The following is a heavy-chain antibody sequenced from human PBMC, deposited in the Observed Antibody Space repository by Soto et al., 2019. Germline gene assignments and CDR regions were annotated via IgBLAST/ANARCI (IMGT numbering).Heavy chain of an antibody. CDR1: GFTFSSYA. CDR2: ISGSGDIT. D-gene: IGHD2-15*01. J-gene: IGHJ6*03. CDR3: ARDTPLDSYYYMDV. V-gene: IGHV3-23*01. Sequence: PGGSLRLSCAASGFTFSSYAMSWVRLAPGGGLEWVSTISGSGDITYYADSVKGRFTISRDNAKNTLYLQMDSLRAEDTAVYYCARDTPLDSYYYMDVWGKGTTVTVSS.